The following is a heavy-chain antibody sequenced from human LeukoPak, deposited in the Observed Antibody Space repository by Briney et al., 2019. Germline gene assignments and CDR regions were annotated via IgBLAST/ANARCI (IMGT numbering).Heavy chain of an antibody. D-gene: IGHD1-26*01. Sequence: GGSLRLSCAASGFTFSSYEMNWVRQAPGKGLEWVSSIDSSGGYMFYADSEKGRFIISRDNAKKSLFLEMNSLRVEDTAVYYCARDRSGSSSVDDAFDIWGQGIMVTVSS. V-gene: IGHV3-48*03. J-gene: IGHJ3*02. CDR1: GFTFSSYE. CDR3: ARDRSGSSSVDDAFDI. CDR2: IDSSGGYM.